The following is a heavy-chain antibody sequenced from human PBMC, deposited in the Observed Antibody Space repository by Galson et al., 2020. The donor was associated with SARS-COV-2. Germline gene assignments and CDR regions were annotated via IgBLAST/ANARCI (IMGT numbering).Heavy chain of an antibody. J-gene: IGHJ4*02. CDR3: AIGARWNDY. CDR1: GFTFSNHW. Sequence: GGSLRLSCAASGFTFSNHWMTWVRQAPGKGLEWVANIKQDGSDKYYVDSVKGRFTISRDNAKNFLHLQMNSLRAEDTAMYYCAIGARWNDYCGQGILVTVSS. D-gene: IGHD4-17*01. CDR2: IKQDGSDK. V-gene: IGHV3-7*01.